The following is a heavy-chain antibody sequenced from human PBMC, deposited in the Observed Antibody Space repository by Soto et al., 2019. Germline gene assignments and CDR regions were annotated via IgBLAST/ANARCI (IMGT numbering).Heavy chain of an antibody. J-gene: IGHJ3*02. D-gene: IGHD3-22*01. CDR3: ARDYSSGYGLNTFDI. CDR1: GFTFSSYA. V-gene: IGHV3-30-3*01. Sequence: GGSLRLSCAASGFTFSSYAIHWVRQAPGKGLEWVAVISYDGSNKYYADSVKGRFTISRDNSKNTLYLQMNSLRTEDTAVYYCARDYSSGYGLNTFDIWGQGTMVTVSS. CDR2: ISYDGSNK.